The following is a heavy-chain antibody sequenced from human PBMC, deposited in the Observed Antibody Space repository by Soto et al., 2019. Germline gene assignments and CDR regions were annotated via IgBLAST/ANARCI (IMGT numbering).Heavy chain of an antibody. V-gene: IGHV4-39*01. CDR2: IYYSGST. J-gene: IGHJ4*02. Sequence: TSETLSLTCTVSGGSISSSSYYWGWIRQPPGKGLEWIGSIYYSGSTYYNPSLKSRVTISVDTSKNQFSLKLSSVTAADTAVYYCARHAETDFDYWGQGALVTVSS. CDR1: GGSISSSSYY. CDR3: ARHAETDFDY.